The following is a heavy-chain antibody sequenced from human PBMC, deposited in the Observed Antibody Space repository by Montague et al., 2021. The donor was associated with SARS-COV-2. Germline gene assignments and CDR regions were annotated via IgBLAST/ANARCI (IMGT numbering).Heavy chain of an antibody. CDR2: ISSESTYI. Sequence: SLRLSCAASGLTFSSFSTNWVRQAPGKRLEWVASISSESTYILYAESVRGRFTVSRDNAQNLLFLQMNSLRAEDTALYYCARFETSKFYSSGVDVWGQGTTVTVSS. V-gene: IGHV3-21*01. CDR3: ARFETSKFYSSGVDV. CDR1: GLTFSSFS. D-gene: IGHD2-15*01. J-gene: IGHJ6*02.